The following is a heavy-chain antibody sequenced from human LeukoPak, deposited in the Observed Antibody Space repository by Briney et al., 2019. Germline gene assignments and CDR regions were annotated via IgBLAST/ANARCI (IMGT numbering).Heavy chain of an antibody. V-gene: IGHV4-59*12. CDR2: IYYSGST. CDR1: GGSISSYY. D-gene: IGHD6-19*01. J-gene: IGHJ4*02. Sequence: SETLSLTCTVSGGSISSYYWSWIRQPPGKGLEWIGYIYYSGSTNYNPSLKSRVTISVDTSKNQFSLKLSSVTAADTAVYYCASRYSSGWYWGYWGQGTLVTVSS. CDR3: ASRYSSGWYWGY.